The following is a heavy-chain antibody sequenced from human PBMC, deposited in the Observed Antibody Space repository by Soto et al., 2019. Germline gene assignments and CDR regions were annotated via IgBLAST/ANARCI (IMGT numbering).Heavy chain of an antibody. CDR2: IYYSGST. D-gene: IGHD2-2*01. CDR1: GGSISSGGYY. V-gene: IGHV4-31*03. CDR3: ARAIRDIVVVPAATNWFDP. Sequence: PSETLSLTCTVSGGSISSGGYYWSWIRQHPGKGLEWIGYIYYSGSTYYNPSLKSRVTISVDTSKKQFSLKLSSVTAADTAVYYCARAIRDIVVVPAATNWFDPWGQGTLVTVSS. J-gene: IGHJ5*02.